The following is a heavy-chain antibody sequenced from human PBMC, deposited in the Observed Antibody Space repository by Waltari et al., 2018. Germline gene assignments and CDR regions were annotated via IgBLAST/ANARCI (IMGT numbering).Heavy chain of an antibody. Sequence: QVQLQESGPGLVKPSGTLSLTCAVSGGSISSSNWWSWVRQPPGKGLEWIGEIYHSGGTNYNPSLKRRVTISVDKSKNQFSLKLSSVTAADTAVYYCARDPSGSSWYREGDYWGQGTLVTVSS. V-gene: IGHV4-4*02. J-gene: IGHJ4*02. D-gene: IGHD6-13*01. CDR1: GGSISSSNW. CDR2: IYHSGGT. CDR3: ARDPSGSSWYREGDY.